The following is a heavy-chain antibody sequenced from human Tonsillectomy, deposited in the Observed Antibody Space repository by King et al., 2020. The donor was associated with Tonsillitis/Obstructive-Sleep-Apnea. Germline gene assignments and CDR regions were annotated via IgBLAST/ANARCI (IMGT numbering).Heavy chain of an antibody. CDR2: IYTSGST. J-gene: IGHJ3*02. V-gene: IGHV4-4*07. CDR3: ARDQGYYDILTGYYKLPDAFDI. Sequence: QLQESGPGLVKPSETLSLTCTVSGGSISSYYWSWIRQPAGKGLEWIGRIYTSGSTNYNPSLKSRVTMSVDTSKNQFSLKLSSVTAADTAVYYCARDQGYYDILTGYYKLPDAFDIWGQGTMVTVSS. CDR1: GGSISSYY. D-gene: IGHD3-9*01.